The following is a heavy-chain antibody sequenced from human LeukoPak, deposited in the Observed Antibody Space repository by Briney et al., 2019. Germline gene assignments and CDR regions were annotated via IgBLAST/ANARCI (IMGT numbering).Heavy chain of an antibody. V-gene: IGHV4-61*02. Sequence: SDTLSLTCTVSGGSINSGNYYWTWIRQPAGKGLEWIGRIYTSGSTNFNPSLKSRVTISVDTSKNQFSLKLNSVTAADTAVYYCAREGYSSSWYSGYYSFDYWGQGTLVTVSS. CDR2: IYTSGST. CDR1: GGSINSGNYY. J-gene: IGHJ4*02. D-gene: IGHD6-13*01. CDR3: AREGYSSSWYSGYYSFDY.